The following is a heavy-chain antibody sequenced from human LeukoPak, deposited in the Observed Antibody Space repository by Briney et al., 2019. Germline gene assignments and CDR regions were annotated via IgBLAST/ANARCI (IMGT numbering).Heavy chain of an antibody. CDR2: IYSGGST. V-gene: IGHV3-66*01. D-gene: IGHD2-2*01. CDR3: ARVDRYCSSTSCSSNSDYYYYYGMDV. J-gene: IGHJ6*02. CDR1: GFTVSSNY. Sequence: PGGSLRLSCAASGFTVSSNYMSWVRQAPGKGLEWVSVIYSGGSTYYTDSVKGRFTISRDNSKNTLYLQMNSLRAEDTAVYYCARVDRYCSSTSCSSNSDYYYYYGMDVWGQGTTVTVSS.